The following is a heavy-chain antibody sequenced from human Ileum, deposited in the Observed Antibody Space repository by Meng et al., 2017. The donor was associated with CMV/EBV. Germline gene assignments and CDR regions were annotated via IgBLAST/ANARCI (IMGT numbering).Heavy chain of an antibody. J-gene: IGHJ4*02. CDR3: ARGIESEWLSSGGLFDY. Sequence: SSSSSNWWSWVRQPPGKGLEWIGEIYHSGSTNYNPSLKSRVTISVDKSKNQFSLKLSSVTAADTAVYYCARGIESEWLSSGGLFDYWGQGTLVTVSS. CDR1: SSSSSNW. CDR2: IYHSGST. D-gene: IGHD3-3*01. V-gene: IGHV4-4*02.